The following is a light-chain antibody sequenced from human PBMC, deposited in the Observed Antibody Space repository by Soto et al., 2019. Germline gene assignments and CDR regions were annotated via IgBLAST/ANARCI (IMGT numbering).Light chain of an antibody. Sequence: DIQMTQFLSALSASVGDRVTITCRARQNVNNWLAWYQHKPGKAPQLLIDDSSVLETGVPSRFSGSGSGTEFTLAISGLQSDYFATYYCQQYNTYWTFGPGTKVEVK. V-gene: IGKV1-5*01. CDR1: QNVNNW. CDR2: DSS. J-gene: IGKJ1*01. CDR3: QQYNTYWT.